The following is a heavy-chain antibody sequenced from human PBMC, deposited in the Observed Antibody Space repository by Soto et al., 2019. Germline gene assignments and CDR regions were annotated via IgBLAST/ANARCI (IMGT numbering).Heavy chain of an antibody. Sequence: QVQLQESGPGLVKPSQTLSLTCSLSGGSISSGGYSLSWIRQHPWKGLEWIGYIFYSGRTFYNPSLKSRVTVSIFASKNQFSLNLNSVTAADTAVYYCARDGDGYRAFAFWCQGTLVTVSS. CDR3: ARDGDGYRAFAF. CDR1: GGSISSGGYS. V-gene: IGHV4-31*03. J-gene: IGHJ4*02. D-gene: IGHD5-12*01. CDR2: IFYSGRT.